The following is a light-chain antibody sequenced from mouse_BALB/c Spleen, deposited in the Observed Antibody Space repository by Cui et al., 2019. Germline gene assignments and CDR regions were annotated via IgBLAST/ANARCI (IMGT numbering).Light chain of an antibody. J-gene: IGKJ5*01. Sequence: NIVMTQYPKSMSMSVGERVTLSCKASENVGTYLSWYQQKPEQSPKLLIYGASNRYTGVPDRFTGSGSATDFTLTISSVQAEDLADYHCGQSYSYPLTFGAGTKLELK. CDR1: ENVGTY. V-gene: IGKV6-20*01. CDR3: GQSYSYPLT. CDR2: GAS.